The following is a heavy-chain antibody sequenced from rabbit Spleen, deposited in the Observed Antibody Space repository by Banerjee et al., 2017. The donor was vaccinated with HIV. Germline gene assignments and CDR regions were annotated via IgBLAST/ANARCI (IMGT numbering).Heavy chain of an antibody. CDR3: VRDLSSGWGGVYYFNL. CDR1: GFDLNTYG. J-gene: IGHJ4*01. Sequence: QEQLEESGGDLVKPEGSLKLSCKASGFDLNTYGVSWVRQAPGKGLEWIGYIDPVFGSTSYASWVNGRFTISSHNAQNTLYLQLNSLTAADTATYFCVRDLSSGWGGVYYFNLWGQGTLVTVS. CDR2: IDPVFGST. V-gene: IGHV1S47*01. D-gene: IGHD4-1*01.